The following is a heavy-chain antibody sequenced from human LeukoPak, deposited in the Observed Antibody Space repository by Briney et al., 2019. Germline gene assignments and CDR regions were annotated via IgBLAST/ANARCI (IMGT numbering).Heavy chain of an antibody. J-gene: IGHJ5*02. CDR1: GYSFTSYW. Sequence: GESLKISCKGSGYSFTSYWIGWVRQMPGKGLEWMGIIYPGGSETIYNPSFEGQVTISVDKSTSTAYLQWSTLKTSDTAIYYCARRIYTSVWFDPWGQGTLVSVSS. CDR3: ARRIYTSVWFDP. D-gene: IGHD2-15*01. CDR2: IYPGGSET. V-gene: IGHV5-51*01.